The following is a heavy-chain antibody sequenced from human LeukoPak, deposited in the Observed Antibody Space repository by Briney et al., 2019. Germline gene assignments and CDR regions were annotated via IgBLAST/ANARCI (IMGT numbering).Heavy chain of an antibody. V-gene: IGHV1-18*01. CDR3: ARDTAGGDFPFYY. Sequence: ASVKVSCKASGYTFSSYGISWVRQAPGQGLEWMGWISGYNGKTHYAQKLQGRVTMTTDTSTSTAYMELRSLRSDDTAVYYCARDTAGGDFPFYYWGQGTLVTVSS. J-gene: IGHJ4*02. CDR2: ISGYNGKT. D-gene: IGHD2-21*02. CDR1: GYTFSSYG.